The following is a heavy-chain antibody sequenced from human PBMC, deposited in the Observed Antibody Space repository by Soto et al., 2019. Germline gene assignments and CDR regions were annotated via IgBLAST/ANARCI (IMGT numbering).Heavy chain of an antibody. V-gene: IGHV4-59*01. J-gene: IGHJ6*02. CDR3: ARLRPDYGDYAQYYYYGMDV. CDR2: IYYSGST. Sequence: SETLSVTCTVSGGSISSYYWSWIRQPPGKGLEWIGYIYYSGSTNYNPSLKSRVTISVDTSKNQFSLKLSSVTAADTAVYYCARLRPDYGDYAQYYYYGMDVWGQGTTVTVSS. CDR1: GGSISSYY. D-gene: IGHD4-17*01.